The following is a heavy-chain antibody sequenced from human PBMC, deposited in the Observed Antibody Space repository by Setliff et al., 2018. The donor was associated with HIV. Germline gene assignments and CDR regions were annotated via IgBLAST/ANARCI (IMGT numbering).Heavy chain of an antibody. CDR2: VYYSGTT. D-gene: IGHD5-12*01. Sequence: SETLSLTCTVSGGSISTYYWSWIRQPPGKGLEWIGYVYYSGTTNYNPSLKSRVTISVDTSKNQFSLKLSSVTAADTAVYYCARHASRDGYNFDYWGQGTLVTAPQ. CDR3: ARHASRDGYNFDY. V-gene: IGHV4-59*08. CDR1: GGSISTYY. J-gene: IGHJ4*02.